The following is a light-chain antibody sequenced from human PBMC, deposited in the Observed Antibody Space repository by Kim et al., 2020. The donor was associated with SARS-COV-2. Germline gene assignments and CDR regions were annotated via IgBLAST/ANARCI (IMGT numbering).Light chain of an antibody. V-gene: IGKV1-5*03. Sequence: DIQMTQSPSTLSASVGDRVTITCRASQNIDNWLAWYQQKPGRAPNLLIYLASTLENGVPSRFSGSGSGTEFTLTITSLQPDDFATYYCQHYSRLPYTFGQETKLEI. CDR3: QHYSRLPYT. CDR2: LAS. J-gene: IGKJ2*01. CDR1: QNIDNW.